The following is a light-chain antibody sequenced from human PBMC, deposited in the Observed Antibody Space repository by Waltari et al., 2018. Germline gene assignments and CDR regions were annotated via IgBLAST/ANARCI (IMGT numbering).Light chain of an antibody. J-gene: IGKJ1*01. CDR2: AAS. CDR1: KGVRIN. CDR3: QQYYSYPQT. V-gene: IGKV1-8*01. Sequence: GGRKGVRINLAGNKQKPGKALKLLSYAASTLQSGVPSRFSGSGSGTDFTLTISCLQSEDFATYYGQQYYSYPQTFGQGTKVEIK.